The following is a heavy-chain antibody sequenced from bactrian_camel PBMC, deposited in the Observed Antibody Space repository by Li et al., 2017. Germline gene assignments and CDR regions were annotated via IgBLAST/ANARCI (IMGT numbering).Heavy chain of an antibody. CDR1: TDAWSRSC. D-gene: IGHD2*01. CDR2: IDPGARFP. Sequence: GGSVQPGGSLRLSCAATTDAWSRSCMGWFRQGPEKKREVVATIDPGARFPAYADSVKGRFKISLDSADNTLYLRMTSLKPEDSAMYYCAADAFSGSWSFSPNDYKTWGQGTQVTVS. J-gene: IGHJ6*01. V-gene: IGHV3S54*01. CDR3: AADAFSGSWSFSPNDYKT.